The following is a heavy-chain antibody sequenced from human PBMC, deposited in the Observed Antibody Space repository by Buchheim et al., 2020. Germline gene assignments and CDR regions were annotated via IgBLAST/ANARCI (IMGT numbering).Heavy chain of an antibody. Sequence: EVRLVESGGGLVQPGGSLRLSCAASGFTFSSYWMHWVRQAPGKGPVWVSRINSDGSSTSYGDSVKGRFTLSRDNARNTLYLEMNSLRDEDTAFYYCARGPSETYYGLYYWGQG. D-gene: IGHD1-26*01. CDR2: INSDGSST. V-gene: IGHV3-74*01. J-gene: IGHJ4*02. CDR3: ARGPSETYYGLYY. CDR1: GFTFSSYW.